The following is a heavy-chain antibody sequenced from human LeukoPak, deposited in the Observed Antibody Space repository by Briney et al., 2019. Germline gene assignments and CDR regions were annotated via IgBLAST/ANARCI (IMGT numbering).Heavy chain of an antibody. CDR3: ARGTGVRVDY. CDR1: GGTFSSYA. V-gene: IGHV1-69*04. J-gene: IGHJ4*02. Sequence: ASVKVSCKASGGTFSSYAISWVRQTPGQGLEWMGRIIPILGIANYAQKFQGRVTITADKSTSTAYMELSSLRSEDTAVYYCARGTGVRVDYWGQGTLVTVSS. D-gene: IGHD1-14*01. CDR2: IIPILGIA.